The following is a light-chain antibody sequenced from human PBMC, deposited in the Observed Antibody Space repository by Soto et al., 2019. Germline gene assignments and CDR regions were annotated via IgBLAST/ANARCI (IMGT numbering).Light chain of an antibody. J-gene: IGKJ2*01. V-gene: IGKV1-39*01. CDR3: QQAYITPYT. CDR2: AAS. Sequence: DIQVTQSPASLAASVGDRVTITCRTSQGINTYLNWYQHKSGDAPRLLIAASDLESGVPSRFSASGSGAEFTLTITSLRPEDFATYYCQQAYITPYTFGLGTKLEI. CDR1: QGINTY.